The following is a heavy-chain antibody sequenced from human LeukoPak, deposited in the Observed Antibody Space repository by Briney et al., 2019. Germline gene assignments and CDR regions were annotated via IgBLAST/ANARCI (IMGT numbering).Heavy chain of an antibody. V-gene: IGHV4-59*12. CDR2: IYYSGNT. Sequence: SETLSLTCTVSGGSISSYYWTWLRQPPGKGLEWIGYIYYSGNTNYNPSLKSRVTMSEDTSKNQFSPKLSSVTAADTAVYYCARESVVLSRYYNMDVWGQGTTVTVSS. CDR1: GGSISSYY. CDR3: ARESVVLSRYYNMDV. D-gene: IGHD4/OR15-4a*01. J-gene: IGHJ6*02.